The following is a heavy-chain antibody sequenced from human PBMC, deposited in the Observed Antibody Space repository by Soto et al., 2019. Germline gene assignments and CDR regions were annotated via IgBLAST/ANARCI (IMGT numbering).Heavy chain of an antibody. Sequence: SETLSLTCTVSGGPIRSSSHYWGWIRQSPGTGLEWIGSIDESGDSYYNPSLKSRVTIFVDTSKNQFSLKLISVTGADSAIYYCAREGGYVDYWGQGTLVTVS. J-gene: IGHJ4*02. CDR2: IDESGDS. CDR3: AREGGYVDY. V-gene: IGHV4-39*02. CDR1: GGPIRSSSHY. D-gene: IGHD1-1*01.